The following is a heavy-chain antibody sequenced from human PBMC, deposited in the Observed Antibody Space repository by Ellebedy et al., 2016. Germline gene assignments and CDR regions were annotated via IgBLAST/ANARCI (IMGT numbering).Heavy chain of an antibody. Sequence: GESLKISXAASGFTFSSYSMSWVRQAPGKGLEWVGRIKSKTDGGTTDYAAPVKGRFTISRDDSKNTLYLQMNSLRAEDTAVYYCAKPSAAYYDILTGYSWGQGTLVTVSS. V-gene: IGHV3-15*01. D-gene: IGHD3-9*01. J-gene: IGHJ4*02. CDR2: IKSKTDGGTT. CDR3: AKPSAAYYDILTGYS. CDR1: GFTFSSYS.